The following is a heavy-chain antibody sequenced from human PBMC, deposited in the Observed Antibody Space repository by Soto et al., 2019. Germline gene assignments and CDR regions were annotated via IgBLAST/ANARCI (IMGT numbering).Heavy chain of an antibody. CDR2: ISTYNGKT. J-gene: IGHJ4*02. Sequence: QVQLVQSAAEVKKPGASVKVSCKTSGYTFSTYPNSWVRQAPGQGLEWVGWISTYNGKTNYGQNFQGRVTITTDTSTSTAYLDLRNLRSDDTAVYYCARDRVEAALGTFDQWGQGTLVTVSS. V-gene: IGHV1-18*01. CDR3: ARDRVEAALGTFDQ. D-gene: IGHD6-13*01. CDR1: GYTFSTYP.